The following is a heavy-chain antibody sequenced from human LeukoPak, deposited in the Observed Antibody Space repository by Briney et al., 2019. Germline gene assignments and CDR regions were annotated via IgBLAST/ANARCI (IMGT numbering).Heavy chain of an antibody. CDR2: ISAYNGNT. CDR3: ARAPLSYYDSSGQWYFDL. D-gene: IGHD3-22*01. V-gene: IGHV1-18*01. J-gene: IGHJ2*01. Sequence: ASVKVSCKASGYTFTSYGISWVRQAPGQGLEWMGWISAYNGNTNYAQKLQGRVTTTTDTSTSTAYMELRSLRSDDTAVYYCARAPLSYYDSSGQWYFDLWGRGTLVTVSS. CDR1: GYTFTSYG.